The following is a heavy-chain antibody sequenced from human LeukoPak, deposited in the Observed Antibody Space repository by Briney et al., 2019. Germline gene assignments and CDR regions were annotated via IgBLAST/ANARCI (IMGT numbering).Heavy chain of an antibody. V-gene: IGHV4-59*01. CDR1: GGSISSYY. CDR2: IYYSGST. CDR3: ARDPGYCSSTSCYYYFDY. J-gene: IGHJ4*02. D-gene: IGHD2-2*01. Sequence: TSETLSLTCTVSGGSISSYYSSWIRQPPGKGLEWIGYIYYSGSTNYNPSLKSRVTISVDTSKNQFSLKLSSVTAADTAVYYCARDPGYCSSTSCYYYFDYWGQGTLVTVSS.